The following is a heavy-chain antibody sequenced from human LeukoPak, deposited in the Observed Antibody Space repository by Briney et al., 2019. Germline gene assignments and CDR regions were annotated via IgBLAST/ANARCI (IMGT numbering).Heavy chain of an antibody. CDR1: GFTFSSYE. Sequence: QPGGSLRLSCAASGFTFSSYEMNWVRQAPGKGLEWVSYISSSGSTIYYADSVKGRFTISRDNAKNSLYLQMNSLRAEDTAVYYCGREFGGGRDYYGMDVWGQGTTVTVSS. CDR3: GREFGGGRDYYGMDV. CDR2: ISSSGSTI. V-gene: IGHV3-48*03. D-gene: IGHD3-10*01. J-gene: IGHJ6*02.